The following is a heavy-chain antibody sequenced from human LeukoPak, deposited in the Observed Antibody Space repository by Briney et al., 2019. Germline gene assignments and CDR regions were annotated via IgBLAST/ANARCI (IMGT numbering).Heavy chain of an antibody. CDR3: AKTIVGGTRVYYYYGMDV. J-gene: IGHJ6*02. V-gene: IGHV1-69*13. D-gene: IGHD1-26*01. CDR1: GGTFNNYA. CDR2: IIPVFDTT. Sequence: SVKVSCKASGGTFNNYAISWVRQAPGQGLEWMGGIIPVFDTTNYAQKFQGRVTITADESTSTAYMELSSLRSEDTALYYCAKTIVGGTRVYYYYGMDVWGQGTTVTVSS.